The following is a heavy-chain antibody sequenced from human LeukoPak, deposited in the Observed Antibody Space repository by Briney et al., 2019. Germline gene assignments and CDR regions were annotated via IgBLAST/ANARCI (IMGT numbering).Heavy chain of an antibody. CDR2: IIPIFGTA. Sequence: GASVKASCKASGGTFSSYAISWVRQAPGQGPEWMGGIIPIFGTANYAQKFQGRVTITADESTSTAYMELSSLRSEDTAVYYCARDGTTVTFTSPGDGMDVWGQGTTVTVSS. CDR1: GGTFSSYA. V-gene: IGHV1-69*13. D-gene: IGHD4-11*01. J-gene: IGHJ6*02. CDR3: ARDGTTVTFTSPGDGMDV.